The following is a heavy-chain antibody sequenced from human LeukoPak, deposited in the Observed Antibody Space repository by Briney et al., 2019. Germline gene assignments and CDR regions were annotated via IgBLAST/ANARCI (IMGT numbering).Heavy chain of an antibody. J-gene: IGHJ5*02. Sequence: ASVKVSCKTSGYTFTSYAMHWVRQAPGQRLEWMGWINAGNGNTKYSQKFQGRVTMTTDTSTSTAYMELRSLRSDDTAVYYCARLPAYYDFWSGYSWFDPWGQGTLVTVSS. CDR1: GYTFTSYA. D-gene: IGHD3-3*01. CDR3: ARLPAYYDFWSGYSWFDP. CDR2: INAGNGNT. V-gene: IGHV1-3*01.